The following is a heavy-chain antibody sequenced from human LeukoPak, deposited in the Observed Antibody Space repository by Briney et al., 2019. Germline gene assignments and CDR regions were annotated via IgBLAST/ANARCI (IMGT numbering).Heavy chain of an antibody. CDR1: GGSISNSSYY. CDR3: ARVIRYGYVVNNWFDP. CDR2: IYYSGST. D-gene: IGHD5-12*01. Sequence: SGTLSLTCAVSGGSISNSSYYWGWIRQPPGKGLEWIGSIYYSGSTYYNPSLKSQVTISVETSKNQFSLKLSSVTAADTAVYYCARVIRYGYVVNNWFDPWGQGTLVTVSS. J-gene: IGHJ5*02. V-gene: IGHV4-39*07.